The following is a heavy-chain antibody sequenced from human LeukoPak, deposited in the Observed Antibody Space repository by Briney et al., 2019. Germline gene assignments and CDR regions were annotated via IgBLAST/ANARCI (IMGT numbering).Heavy chain of an antibody. V-gene: IGHV1-2*02. CDR2: INPNSGGT. CDR1: GYTFTGYY. CDR3: ATGRQWLVLSYYFDY. Sequence: ASVKVSCKASGYTFTGYYMHWVRQAPGQGLEWMGWINPNSGGTNYAQKFQGRVTMTRDTSISTAYMELSRLRSDDTAVYYCATGRQWLVLSYYFDYWGRGTLVTVSS. J-gene: IGHJ4*02. D-gene: IGHD6-19*01.